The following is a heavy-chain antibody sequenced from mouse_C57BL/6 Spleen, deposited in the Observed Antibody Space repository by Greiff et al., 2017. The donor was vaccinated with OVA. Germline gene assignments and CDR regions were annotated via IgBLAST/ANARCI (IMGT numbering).Heavy chain of an antibody. CDR3: ARWLLTYYAMDY. Sequence: QVQLKQPGAELVKPGASVKLSCKASGYTFTSYWMHWVKQRPGQGLEWIGMIHPNSGSTNYNEKFKSKATLTVDKSSSTAYMQLSSLTSEDSAVYYFARWLLTYYAMDYWGQGTSVTVSS. V-gene: IGHV1-64*01. J-gene: IGHJ4*01. CDR2: IHPNSGST. CDR1: GYTFTSYW. D-gene: IGHD2-3*01.